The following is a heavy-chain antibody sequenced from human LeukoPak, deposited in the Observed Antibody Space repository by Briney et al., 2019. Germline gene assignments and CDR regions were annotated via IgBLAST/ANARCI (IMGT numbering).Heavy chain of an antibody. Sequence: ASVKVSRKASGYTFTSYGISWVRQAPGQGLEWMGWISAYNGNTNYAQKLQGRVTMTTDTSTSTAYMELRSLRSVDTAVYYCARAYRSGGSYDAFDIWGQGTMVTVSS. D-gene: IGHD2-15*01. CDR2: ISAYNGNT. V-gene: IGHV1-18*01. J-gene: IGHJ3*02. CDR3: ARAYRSGGSYDAFDI. CDR1: GYTFTSYG.